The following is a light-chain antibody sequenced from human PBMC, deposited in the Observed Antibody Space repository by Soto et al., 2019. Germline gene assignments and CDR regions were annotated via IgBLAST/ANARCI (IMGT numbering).Light chain of an antibody. CDR2: DAS. Sequence: EIFMTQSPYTLSLSPVERATLSCRASQSLSSFLLAWYQQKPGQAPRLLIYDASNRATGIPARFSGSGSGTDFTLTISSLEPEDFAVYYCQQRSNWLWTFGQGTKVDIK. J-gene: IGKJ1*01. V-gene: IGKV3-11*01. CDR1: QSLSSFL. CDR3: QQRSNWLWT.